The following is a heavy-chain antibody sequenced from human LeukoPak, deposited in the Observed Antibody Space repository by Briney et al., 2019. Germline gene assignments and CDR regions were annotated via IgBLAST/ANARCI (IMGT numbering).Heavy chain of an antibody. CDR2: FYPGDYET. V-gene: IGHV5-51*01. Sequence: GESLKISCEGSGYSFSDYWIGWVRQMPGKGLEWMGIFYPGDYETRYSPSFQGLVTISVDKSISTAYLQWSSLKASDTAMYYCAIPPGYCGNDCSFDHWGQGTLVTVSS. D-gene: IGHD2-21*02. J-gene: IGHJ4*02. CDR1: GYSFSDYW. CDR3: AIPPGYCGNDCSFDH.